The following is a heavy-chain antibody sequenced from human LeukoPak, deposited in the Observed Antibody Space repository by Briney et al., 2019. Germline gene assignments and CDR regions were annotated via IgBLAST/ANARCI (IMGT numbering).Heavy chain of an antibody. CDR2: IIPIFGTA. Sequence: SVKVSCKASGGTFISYAISWVRQAPGQGLEWMVRIIPIFGTANYAQKFQGRVTITTDEYTSTAYMELSSLRSEDTAVYYCARDRPDGYNPFDYWGQGTLVTVSS. J-gene: IGHJ4*02. V-gene: IGHV1-69*05. CDR1: GGTFISYA. D-gene: IGHD5-24*01. CDR3: ARDRPDGYNPFDY.